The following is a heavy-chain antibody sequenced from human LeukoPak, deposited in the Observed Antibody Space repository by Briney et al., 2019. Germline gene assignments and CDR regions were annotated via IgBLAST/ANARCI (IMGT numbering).Heavy chain of an antibody. CDR1: GFSFDAYA. D-gene: IGHD5-18*01. CDR3: AKVDTADPVGFDY. Sequence: GGSLRLSCSASGFSFDAYALHWVRQAPGKGLEWVAVISYDGIIKYYADSVKGRFAISRDNSKNTLYLQMNSLRADDTAVYYCAKVDTADPVGFDYWGQGTLVTVSS. V-gene: IGHV3-30*09. J-gene: IGHJ4*02. CDR2: ISYDGIIK.